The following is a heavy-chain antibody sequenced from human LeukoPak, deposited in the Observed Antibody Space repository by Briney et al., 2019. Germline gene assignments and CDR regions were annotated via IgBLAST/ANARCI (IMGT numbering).Heavy chain of an antibody. CDR2: LYSGANT. V-gene: IGHV3-53*01. J-gene: IGHJ3*01. CDR1: GFYVSSNF. CDR3: ARAVAYYYVSGNYYPGAFDV. D-gene: IGHD3-10*01. Sequence: PGGSLRLSCTASGFYVSSNFMSWVRQAPGKGLEWVSVLYSGANTYYADSVKGRFTISRDNSKNTLYLQMNSLRADDTAVYYCARAVAYYYVSGNYYPGAFDVWGQGTMVTVSS.